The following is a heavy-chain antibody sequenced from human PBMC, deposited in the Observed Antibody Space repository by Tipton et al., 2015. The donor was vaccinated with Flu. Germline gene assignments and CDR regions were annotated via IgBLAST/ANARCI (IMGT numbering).Heavy chain of an antibody. Sequence: SLRLSCAASGFTFSLYAMHWVRQAPGKGLEWVAVISYDGTIKYYTDSVKGRFTLSRDDSKNTLYLQMNSLRGEDTAVYYCAKDRLRYCSDISCYDHSGFDYWGQGTLVSVSS. CDR3: AKDRLRYCSDISCYDHSGFDY. CDR2: ISYDGTIK. D-gene: IGHD2-2*01. V-gene: IGHV3-30*18. J-gene: IGHJ4*02. CDR1: GFTFSLYA.